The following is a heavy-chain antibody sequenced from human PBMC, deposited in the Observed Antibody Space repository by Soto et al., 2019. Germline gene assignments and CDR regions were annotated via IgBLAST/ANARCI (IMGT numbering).Heavy chain of an antibody. CDR3: VRSRLLVSAVGTAWLDP. D-gene: IGHD6-13*01. CDR1: GYTFTSDG. Sequence: ASVKVSCKASGYTFTSDGISWVRQAPGQGLEWMGWISAYTGNTNYAQKLQGRVTMTTDTSTSTAYMELSSLRSDDTAVYYCVRSRLLVSAVGTAWLDPWGQGTLVTVSS. V-gene: IGHV1-18*01. J-gene: IGHJ5*02. CDR2: ISAYTGNT.